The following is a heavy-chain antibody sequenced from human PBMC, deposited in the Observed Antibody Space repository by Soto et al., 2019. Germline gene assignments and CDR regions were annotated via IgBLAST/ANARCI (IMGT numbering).Heavy chain of an antibody. CDR2: IYYSGST. CDR3: ALHNLGTATNTGYYAMDV. J-gene: IGHJ6*02. D-gene: IGHD2-8*01. Sequence: TCTVAGGSISSYYWSWIRKQPGKGLEWIGYIYYSGSTNYNPSLKSRVTISVDTSKNQFSLKLSSVTAADTAVYYCALHNLGTATNTGYYAMDVWGQGTTVTVS. CDR1: GGSISSYY. V-gene: IGHV4-59*08.